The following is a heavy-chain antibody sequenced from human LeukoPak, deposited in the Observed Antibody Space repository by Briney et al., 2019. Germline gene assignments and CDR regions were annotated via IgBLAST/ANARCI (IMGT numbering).Heavy chain of an antibody. CDR2: IESKTDSGTT. CDR3: TRDEGDDYFDN. J-gene: IGHJ4*02. CDR1: GFTFGDYA. Sequence: GGSLRLSCTASGFTFGDYAMSWFRQAPGKGLEWVGRIESKTDSGTTEYAAPVKGRFTISRDDSKNTLYLQMNSLKTEDTAVYYCTRDEGDDYFDNWGQGTLVTVSS. D-gene: IGHD3-16*01. V-gene: IGHV3-15*04.